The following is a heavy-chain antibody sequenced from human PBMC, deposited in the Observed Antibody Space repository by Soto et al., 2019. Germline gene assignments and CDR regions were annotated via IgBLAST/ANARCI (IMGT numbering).Heavy chain of an antibody. CDR1: GFSLSNARMG. CDR2: IFSNDEK. Sequence: QVTLKESGPVLVKPTETLTLTCTVSGFSLSNARMGVSWIRQPPGKALEWLAHIFSNDEKSYSTSLKSRLTISKDTSKSQVVLTMTNMDPVDTATYYCARIWYPYYDFWSGRFDPWGQGTLVTVSS. J-gene: IGHJ5*02. D-gene: IGHD3-3*01. V-gene: IGHV2-26*01. CDR3: ARIWYPYYDFWSGRFDP.